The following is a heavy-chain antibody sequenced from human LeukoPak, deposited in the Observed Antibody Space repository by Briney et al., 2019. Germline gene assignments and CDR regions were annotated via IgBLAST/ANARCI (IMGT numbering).Heavy chain of an antibody. CDR1: GGSFSGYY. CDR2: INHSGST. V-gene: IGHV4-34*01. CDR3: ARAVNYYDSSGYYLAQGDAFDI. J-gene: IGHJ3*02. Sequence: PSETLSLTCAVYGGSFSGYYWSWIRQPPGKGLEWIGEINHSGSTNYNPSLKSRVTISVDTSKNQFSLKLSSVTAADTAVYYCARAVNYYDSSGYYLAQGDAFDIWGQGTMVTVSS. D-gene: IGHD3-22*01.